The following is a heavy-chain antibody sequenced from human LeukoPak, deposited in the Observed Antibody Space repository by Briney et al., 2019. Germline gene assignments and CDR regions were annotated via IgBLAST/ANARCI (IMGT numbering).Heavy chain of an antibody. J-gene: IGHJ6*02. CDR3: ARTVVWFGELLYYYYGMDV. CDR1: GGSISSYY. D-gene: IGHD3-10*01. V-gene: IGHV4-59*08. Sequence: TSETLSLTCTVSGGSISSYYWSWIRQPPGKGLEWIGYIYYSGSTNYNPSLKSRVTISVDTSKNQFSLKLSSVTAADTAVYYCARTVVWFGELLYYYYGMDVWGQGTLVTVSS. CDR2: IYYSGST.